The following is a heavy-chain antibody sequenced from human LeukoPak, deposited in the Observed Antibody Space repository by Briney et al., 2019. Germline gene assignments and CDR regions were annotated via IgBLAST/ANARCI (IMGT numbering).Heavy chain of an antibody. J-gene: IGHJ4*02. CDR2: ISSSSSSI. CDR1: GFTFNSYS. Sequence: KSGGSLRLSCAASGFTFNSYSMNWVRQAPGKGLEWVSSISSSSSSIYYADSVKGRFTISRDNAKNSLYLQINSLRAEDTAVYYCARASGDIVETATMGSYWGQGTLVTVSS. V-gene: IGHV3-21*01. CDR3: ARASGDIVETATMGSY. D-gene: IGHD5-18*01.